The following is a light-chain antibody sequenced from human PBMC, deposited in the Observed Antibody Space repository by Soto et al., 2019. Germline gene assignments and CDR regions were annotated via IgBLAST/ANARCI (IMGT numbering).Light chain of an antibody. CDR3: QQSYSTPGALT. CDR2: SAS. CDR1: QHIRNY. V-gene: IGKV1-39*01. J-gene: IGKJ4*01. Sequence: DIQMTQSPSSLSASIGDRVTITCRANQHIRNYVTWYQQRPGKAPRVLIFSASTLQSGVPSRFSGSGCGTDFTLTISSLEPEDFGTYFCQQSYSTPGALTFGGGTRVDIK.